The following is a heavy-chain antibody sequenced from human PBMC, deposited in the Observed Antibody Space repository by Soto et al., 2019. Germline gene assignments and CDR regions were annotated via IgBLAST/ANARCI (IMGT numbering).Heavy chain of an antibody. J-gene: IGHJ2*01. CDR2: IIPIFGTV. D-gene: IGHD5-12*01. V-gene: IGHV1-69*12. Sequence: QVQLVQSGAEVKKPGSSVKVSCKASGGTFSNYPISWVRQASGQGLEWMGGIIPIFGTVNYAQKFQGRVTITADESTSTGYMELSSLRSEDTAVYYCARGNHRWLQLWYFDLWGRGTLVTVSS. CDR1: GGTFSNYP. CDR3: ARGNHRWLQLWYFDL.